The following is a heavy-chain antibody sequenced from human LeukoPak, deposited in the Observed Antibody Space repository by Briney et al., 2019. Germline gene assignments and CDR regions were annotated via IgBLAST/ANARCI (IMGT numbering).Heavy chain of an antibody. CDR1: GFTFDLYA. CDR3: AKSPVQTNALFDY. Sequence: GGSLRLSCAASGFTFDLYAMSWVRQAPGKGLEWVSVISGSGDSTYYADSVKGRFTISRDNSKNTLYLQMNSLRAGDTAVYYCAKSPVQTNALFDYWGQGTLVTVSS. J-gene: IGHJ4*02. D-gene: IGHD6-6*01. V-gene: IGHV3-23*01. CDR2: ISGSGDST.